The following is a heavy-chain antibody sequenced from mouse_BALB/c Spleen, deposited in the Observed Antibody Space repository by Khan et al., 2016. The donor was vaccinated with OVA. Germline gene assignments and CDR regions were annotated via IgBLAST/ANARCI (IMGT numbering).Heavy chain of an antibody. CDR1: GYTFTNYG. CDR2: INTYTGEP. Sequence: QIQLVQSGPELKKPGETVKISCKASGYTFTNYGMNWVKQAPGKGLKWMGWINTYTGEPTYDDDFKGRFAFSLETSASTAYLQINNLKNEDMGTYFVGRSQLIFYAMDYWGQGTSVTVSS. D-gene: IGHD1-1*01. CDR3: GRSQLIFYAMDY. J-gene: IGHJ4*01. V-gene: IGHV9-1*02.